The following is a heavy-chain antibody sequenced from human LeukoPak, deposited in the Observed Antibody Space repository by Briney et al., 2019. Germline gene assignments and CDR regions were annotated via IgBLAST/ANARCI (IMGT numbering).Heavy chain of an antibody. V-gene: IGHV5-51*01. CDR3: ARQDGDYYDSSGLSY. CDR2: IYPGDSDT. J-gene: IGHJ4*02. Sequence: GESLHISCKGSGYSFTSYWIGWVRPMPGKGLEWMGIIYPGDSDTRYSPSFQGQVTISADKSISTAYLQWSSLKASDTAMYYCARQDGDYYDSSGLSYWGQGTLVTVSS. D-gene: IGHD3-22*01. CDR1: GYSFTSYW.